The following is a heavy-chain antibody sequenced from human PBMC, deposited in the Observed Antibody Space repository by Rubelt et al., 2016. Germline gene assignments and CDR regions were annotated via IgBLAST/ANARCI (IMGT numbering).Heavy chain of an antibody. J-gene: IGHJ5*02. CDR3: ASAYNWNGFWFDP. V-gene: IGHV3-30-3*01. CDR2: ISYDGSKK. Sequence: QLVESGGGVVQPGKSLRLSCAASGFTFSSYAMHWVRQAPGKGLEWVAVISYDGSKKNYADSVKGRFTISRDNSKNSLYLQMNSLRPEDTAVYYCASAYNWNGFWFDPWGQGTLVTVSS. CDR1: GFTFSSYA. D-gene: IGHD1-20*01.